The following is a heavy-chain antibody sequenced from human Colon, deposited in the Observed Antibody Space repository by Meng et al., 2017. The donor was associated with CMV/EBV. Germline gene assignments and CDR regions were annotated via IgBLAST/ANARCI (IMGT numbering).Heavy chain of an antibody. J-gene: IGHJ4*02. CDR1: VGSISTEGYC. V-gene: IGHV4-31*02. CDR3: SRNYIWGDFQFDC. CDR2: IFYTGTT. D-gene: IGHD3-16*01. Sequence: VSVGSISTEGYCWSWIRHHPGGGLEWIGYIFYTGTTYYNPSLKSRVTISVDTSKSHFSLKLNSVTAADTAVYFCSRNYIWGDFQFDCWGQGTLVTVSS.